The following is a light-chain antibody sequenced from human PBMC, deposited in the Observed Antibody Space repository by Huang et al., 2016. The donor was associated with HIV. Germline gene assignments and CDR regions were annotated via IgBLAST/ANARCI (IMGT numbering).Light chain of an antibody. V-gene: IGKV3-11*01. CDR1: QSVRSY. J-gene: IGKJ4*01. Sequence: EIVLKQSPATLSLSPGERATLSCRASQSVRSYFARYQQKPGQAPRLLIYDASNKATGIPARFSGGGSGTDFTLNFSSLEPEDFAVYYCQQRSNWPLTFGGGTKVEI. CDR2: DAS. CDR3: QQRSNWPLT.